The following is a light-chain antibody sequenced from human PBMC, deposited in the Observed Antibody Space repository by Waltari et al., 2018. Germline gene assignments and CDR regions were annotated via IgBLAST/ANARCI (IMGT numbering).Light chain of an antibody. J-gene: IGLJ2*01. CDR1: SGHCSYI. V-gene: IGLV4-60*03. CDR2: LEGSGSY. CDR3: ETWDSNAFVV. Sequence: QPVLTQSSSASASLGSSVKLTCTLSSGHCSYIIAWHPQQPGKAPRYLMKLEGSGSYNKGSGVPDRFSGSSSGADRYLTISNLQSEDEADYYCETWDSNAFVVFGGGTKLTVL.